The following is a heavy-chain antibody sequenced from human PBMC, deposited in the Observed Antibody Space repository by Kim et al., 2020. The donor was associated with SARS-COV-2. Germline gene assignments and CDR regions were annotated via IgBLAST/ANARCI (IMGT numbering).Heavy chain of an antibody. V-gene: IGHV3-49*03. CDR3: TRDRGYYDSSGYWEAHYSYFDL. J-gene: IGHJ2*01. CDR1: GFTFGDYA. D-gene: IGHD3-22*01. CDR2: IRSKAYGGTT. Sequence: GGSLRLSCTASGFTFGDYAMSWFRQAPGKGLEWVGFIRSKAYGGTTEYAASVKGRFTISRDDSKSIAYLQMNSLKTEDTAVYYCTRDRGYYDSSGYWEAHYSYFDLWGRGTLVTVSS.